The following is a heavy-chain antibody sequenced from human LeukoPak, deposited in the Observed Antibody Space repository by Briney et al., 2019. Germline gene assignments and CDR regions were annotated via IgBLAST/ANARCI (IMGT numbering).Heavy chain of an antibody. V-gene: IGHV4-59*08. CDR1: GGSISSYY. D-gene: IGHD3-10*01. J-gene: IGHJ6*03. Sequence: SETLSLTCTVSGGSISSYYWSWIRQPPGKGLEWIGYIHYSGSTHYNPSLKSRVTISVDTSKNQFSLKLSSVTAADTAVYYCARHAGVRGVTLRYYYYYYMDVWGKGTTVTISS. CDR2: IHYSGST. CDR3: ARHAGVRGVTLRYYYYYYMDV.